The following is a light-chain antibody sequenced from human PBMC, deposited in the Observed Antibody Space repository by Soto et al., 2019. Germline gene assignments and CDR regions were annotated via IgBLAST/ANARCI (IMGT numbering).Light chain of an antibody. CDR1: QNIWNS. V-gene: IGKV4-1*01. CDR3: QQYDTAPVT. CDR2: WAS. J-gene: IGKJ1*01. Sequence: DIVMTQSPDSLAVSLGERATINCKSSQNIWNSLAWYQQQAGQPPKLIIDWASTRASGVPDRFSGSGSGTDFILTISRLEPEDFAVYYCQQYDTAPVTFGQGTKVDI.